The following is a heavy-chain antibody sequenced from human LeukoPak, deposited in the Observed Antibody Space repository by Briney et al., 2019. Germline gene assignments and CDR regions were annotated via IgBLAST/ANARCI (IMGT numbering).Heavy chain of an antibody. CDR3: ARSYVDHYYYYYMDV. J-gene: IGHJ6*03. V-gene: IGHV1-18*01. CDR2: ISAYNGNT. Sequence: ASVKVSCKASGYTFTSYGISWVRQAPGQGLEWMGWISAYNGNTNYAQKLQGRVTMTTDTSTSTAYMELRSLRSEDTAVYYCARSYVDHYYYYYMDVWGKGTTVTVSS. CDR1: GYTFTSYG. D-gene: IGHD3-16*01.